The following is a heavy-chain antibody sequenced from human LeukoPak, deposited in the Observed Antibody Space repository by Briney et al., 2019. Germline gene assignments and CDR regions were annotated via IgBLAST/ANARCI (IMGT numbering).Heavy chain of an antibody. CDR1: GFTFSDYY. CDR3: ARYQQSPVRDFDY. J-gene: IGHJ4*02. V-gene: IGHV3-11*01. Sequence: GGSLRLSCAASGFTFSDYYMSWIPQAPGKGLECVSYIGTSGSTVYYADSVKGRFTISRDNAENSLYLQMNSLRAEDTAVYFCARYQQSPVRDFDYWGQGTLVTVSS. D-gene: IGHD3-10*01. CDR2: IGTSGSTV.